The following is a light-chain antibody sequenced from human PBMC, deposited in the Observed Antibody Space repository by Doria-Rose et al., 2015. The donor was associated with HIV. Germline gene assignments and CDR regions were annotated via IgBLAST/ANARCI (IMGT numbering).Light chain of an antibody. Sequence: EIVLTQSPGTLSLSPGERATLSCRASQSFSSAYLAWYQQKPGQAPSLLIYDGSTRATGIPGRLSASGSGTDFTLTINRLEPEDFALYYCHQYGTSWTFGQGTKVEI. CDR3: HQYGTSWT. CDR2: DGS. J-gene: IGKJ1*01. V-gene: IGKV3-20*01. CDR1: QSFSSAY.